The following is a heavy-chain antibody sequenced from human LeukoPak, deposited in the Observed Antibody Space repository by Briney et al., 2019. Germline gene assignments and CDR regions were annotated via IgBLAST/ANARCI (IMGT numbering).Heavy chain of an antibody. CDR2: MNPNSGNT. CDR3: ARGYYYGSGSYWGAFDI. J-gene: IGHJ3*02. D-gene: IGHD3-10*01. CDR1: GYTFTSYD. V-gene: IGHV1-8*01. Sequence: ASVKVSCKASGYTFTSYDINWVRQATGQGLEWMGWMNPNSGNTGYAQKFQGRVTMTRNTSISTAYMELSSLRSEDTAVYYCARGYYYGSGSYWGAFDIWGQGTMVTVSS.